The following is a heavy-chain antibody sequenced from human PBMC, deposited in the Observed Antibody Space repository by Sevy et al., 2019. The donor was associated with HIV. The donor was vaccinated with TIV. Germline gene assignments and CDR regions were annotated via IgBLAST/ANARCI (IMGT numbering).Heavy chain of an antibody. V-gene: IGHV1-2*06. CDR1: GYTFTGYY. Sequence: ASLKVSCKASGYTFTGYYMHWVRQAPGQGLEWMGRINPNSGGTNYAQKFQGRVTMTRDTSISTAYMELSRLRSDDTAVYYCARLATVTMSPGGYWGQGTLVTVSS. CDR3: ARLATVTMSPGGY. J-gene: IGHJ4*02. CDR2: INPNSGGT. D-gene: IGHD4-17*01.